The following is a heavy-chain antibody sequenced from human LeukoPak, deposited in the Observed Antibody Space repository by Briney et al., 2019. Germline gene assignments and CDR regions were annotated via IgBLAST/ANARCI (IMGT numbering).Heavy chain of an antibody. V-gene: IGHV3-43*01. J-gene: IGHJ4*02. CDR3: VKDRALPGYCSGGSCYEGIDY. CDR2: ISWDGGST. Sequence: GGSLRLSCAASGFTFDDYTMHWVRQAPGKGLEWVSLISWDGGSTYYADSVKGRFTISRDNSKNSLYLQMNSLRTEDTALYYCVKDRALPGYCSGGSCYEGIDYWGQGTLVTVSS. CDR1: GFTFDDYT. D-gene: IGHD2-15*01.